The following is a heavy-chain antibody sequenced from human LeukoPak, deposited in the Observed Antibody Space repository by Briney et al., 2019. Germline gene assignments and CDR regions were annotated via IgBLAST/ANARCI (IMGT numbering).Heavy chain of an antibody. Sequence: GGSLRLSCAASGFTFSSYGMHWVRQAPGKGLEWVALIRYDGSNKYYADSVKGRFTISRDNSKNTLYLQMNSLRAEDTAVYYCAISSGWYEPFDYWGQGTLVTVSS. CDR2: IRYDGSNK. D-gene: IGHD6-19*01. J-gene: IGHJ4*02. V-gene: IGHV3-30*02. CDR1: GFTFSSYG. CDR3: AISSGWYEPFDY.